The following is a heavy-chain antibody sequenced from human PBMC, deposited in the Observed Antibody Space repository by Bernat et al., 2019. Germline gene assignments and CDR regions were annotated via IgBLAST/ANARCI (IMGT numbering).Heavy chain of an antibody. CDR2: ISGSGGST. Sequence: EVQLLESGGGLVQPGGSLRLSCAASGFTFSSYAMSWVRQAPGKGLEWVSAISGSGGSTYYADSVKGRFTISRDNSKNTLYLQMNNLRAEDTAVYYCAKSEYDFWSGYYFGYYYYGMDVWGQGTTVTVSS. CDR1: GFTFSSYA. D-gene: IGHD3-3*01. CDR3: AKSEYDFWSGYYFGYYYYGMDV. J-gene: IGHJ6*02. V-gene: IGHV3-23*01.